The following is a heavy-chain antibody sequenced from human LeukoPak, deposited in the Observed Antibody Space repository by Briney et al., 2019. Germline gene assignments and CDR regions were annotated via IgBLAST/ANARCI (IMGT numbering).Heavy chain of an antibody. CDR2: TSGDEDST. CDR1: GFTFKSFA. D-gene: IGHD6-19*01. J-gene: IGHJ4*02. V-gene: IGHV3-23*01. CDR3: TKDLMTGFSYGWHFGS. Sequence: GGSLRLSCAASGFTFKSFAMSWVRQAPGKGLEWVAVTSGDEDSTHYAESVRGRFIISTDNSKSSLYLQMNSLRAEDTAVYYCTKDLMTGFSYGWHFGSWGQGTLVTVSS.